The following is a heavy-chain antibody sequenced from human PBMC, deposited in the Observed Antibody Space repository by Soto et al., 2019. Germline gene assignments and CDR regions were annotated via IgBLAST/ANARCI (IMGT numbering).Heavy chain of an antibody. J-gene: IGHJ6*02. D-gene: IGHD6-13*01. CDR3: AWYSSSWGENYYYYGMDV. CDR1: GYTFTSYD. V-gene: IGHV1-8*01. Sequence: GASVKVSCKASGYTFTSYDINWVRQATGQGLEWMGWMNPNSGNTGYAQKFQGRVTMTRNTSISTAYMELSSLRSEDTAVYYCAWYSSSWGENYYYYGMDVWGQGTTVTVSS. CDR2: MNPNSGNT.